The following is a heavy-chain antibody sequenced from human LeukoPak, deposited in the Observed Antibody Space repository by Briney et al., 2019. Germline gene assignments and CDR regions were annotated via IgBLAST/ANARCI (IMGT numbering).Heavy chain of an antibody. CDR2: ISGSGGST. J-gene: IGHJ6*04. CDR1: GFTFSSYA. Sequence: PGGSPRLSCAASGFTFSSYAMSWVRQAPGKGLEWVSAISGSGGSTYYADSVKGRFTISRDNSKNTLYLQMNSLRAEDTAVYYCARQSITMVRGLDVWGKGTTVTVSS. CDR3: ARQSITMVRGLDV. D-gene: IGHD3-10*01. V-gene: IGHV3-23*01.